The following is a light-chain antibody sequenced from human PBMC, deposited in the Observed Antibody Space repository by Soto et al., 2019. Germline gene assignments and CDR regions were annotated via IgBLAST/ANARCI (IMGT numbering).Light chain of an antibody. CDR2: AAS. V-gene: IGKV1-39*01. CDR3: QQSYSMPLT. J-gene: IGKJ4*01. Sequence: DIQMTQSPCSLSASVGDRITITCRASQSISSYLNWYQQKPLKAPKLLIYAASSLQSGVPSRFSGSGSATDFTLTISSLEPQDFATYYCQQSYSMPLTFGGGTKVEIK. CDR1: QSISSY.